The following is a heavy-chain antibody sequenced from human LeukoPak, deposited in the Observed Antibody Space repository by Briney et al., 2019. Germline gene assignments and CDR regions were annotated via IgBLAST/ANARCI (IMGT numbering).Heavy chain of an antibody. D-gene: IGHD6-19*01. J-gene: IGHJ4*02. CDR2: ISYDGSNK. V-gene: IGHV3-30*18. CDR1: GFTFSSYG. CDR3: AKDHVVAGYHGDYFDY. Sequence: GGSLRLSCAASGFTFSSYGMHWVRQAPGKGLEWVAVISYDGSNKYYADSVKGRFTISRDNSKNTLYLQMNSLRAEDTAVYYCAKDHVVAGYHGDYFDYWGQGTLVTVSS.